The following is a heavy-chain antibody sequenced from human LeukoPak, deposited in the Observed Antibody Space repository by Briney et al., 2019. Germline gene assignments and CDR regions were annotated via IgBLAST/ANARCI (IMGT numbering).Heavy chain of an antibody. Sequence: GGSLRLSCAASGLTFSTYVMNWVRQAPGKGLEWVSSISSSSSYIYYADSVKGRFTISRDNAKNSLYLQMNSLRAEDTAVYYCARESRRATGIGVAGWGFDYWGQGTLVTVSS. J-gene: IGHJ4*02. CDR2: ISSSSSYI. D-gene: IGHD6-19*01. V-gene: IGHV3-21*01. CDR3: ARESRRATGIGVAGWGFDY. CDR1: GLTFSTYV.